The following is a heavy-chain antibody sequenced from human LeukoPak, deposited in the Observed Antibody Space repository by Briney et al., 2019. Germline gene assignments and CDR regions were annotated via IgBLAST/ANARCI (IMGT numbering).Heavy chain of an antibody. D-gene: IGHD2-2*01. Sequence: SETLSLTCTVSGGSISSSRYYWGWIRQPPGKGLVWIGSIYYSGSTYYNPSLKSRVTISVDTSKNQFSLKLSSVTAADTAVYYCARGPAARFDYWGQGTLVTVSS. CDR1: GGSISSSRYY. CDR2: IYYSGST. CDR3: ARGPAARFDY. V-gene: IGHV4-39*01. J-gene: IGHJ4*02.